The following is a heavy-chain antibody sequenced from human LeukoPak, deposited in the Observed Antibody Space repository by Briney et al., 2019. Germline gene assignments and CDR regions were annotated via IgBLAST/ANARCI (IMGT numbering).Heavy chain of an antibody. CDR1: GGTFSSYA. CDR2: TIPIFGTA. CDR3: ARVQRWLQPHDAFAI. Sequence: SVKVSCKASGGTFSSYAISWVRQAPGQGLEWMGGTIPIFGTANYAQKFQGRVTITADESTSTAYMELSSLRSEDTAVYYCARVQRWLQPHDAFAIWGQGTMVTVSS. V-gene: IGHV1-69*13. J-gene: IGHJ3*02. D-gene: IGHD5-24*01.